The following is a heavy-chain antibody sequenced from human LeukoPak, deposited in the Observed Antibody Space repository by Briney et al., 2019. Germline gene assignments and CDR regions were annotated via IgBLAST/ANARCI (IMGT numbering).Heavy chain of an antibody. D-gene: IGHD5-18*01. CDR3: ARSQTWIQLWFFDY. CDR2: ISSSSSYI. CDR1: GFTFSSYT. J-gene: IGHJ4*02. V-gene: IGHV3-21*04. Sequence: PGGSLRLSCAASGFTFSSYTMNWVRQAPGKGLEWVSSISSSSSYIYYADSVKGRFTISRDNAKNSLYLQMNSLRAEDTALYYCARSQTWIQLWFFDYWGQGTLVTVSS.